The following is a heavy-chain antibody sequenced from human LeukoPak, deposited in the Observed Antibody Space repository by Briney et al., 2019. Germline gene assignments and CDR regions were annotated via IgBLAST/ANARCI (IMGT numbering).Heavy chain of an antibody. CDR2: IYTRGST. D-gene: IGHD6-13*01. Sequence: SETLSLTCTVSGGSISSYYWSWIRQPPGKGLEWIGYIYTRGSTNYNPSLKSRVTISVDTSKNQFSLKLSSVTAADTAVYYCARQYSSSWYVYDYWGQGTLVTVSS. J-gene: IGHJ4*02. CDR1: GGSISSYY. V-gene: IGHV4-4*09. CDR3: ARQYSSSWYVYDY.